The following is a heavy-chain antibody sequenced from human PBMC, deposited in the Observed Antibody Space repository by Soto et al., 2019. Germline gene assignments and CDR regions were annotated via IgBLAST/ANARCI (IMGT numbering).Heavy chain of an antibody. CDR2: IRSKANSYAT. Sequence: EVQLVESGGGLVQPGGSLKLSCAASGFTFSGSAMHWVRQASGKGLEWVGRIRSKANSYATAYAASVKGRFTISRDDSKNTAYLQMNRLKTEDTAVYYCTRTTEVGTWGQGTLVKVSS. CDR1: GFTFSGSA. CDR3: TRTTEVGT. V-gene: IGHV3-73*02. D-gene: IGHD1-1*01. J-gene: IGHJ5*02.